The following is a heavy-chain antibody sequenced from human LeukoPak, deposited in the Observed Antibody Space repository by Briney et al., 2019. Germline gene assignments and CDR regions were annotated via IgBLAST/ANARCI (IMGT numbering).Heavy chain of an antibody. CDR2: INWNGGST. Sequence: PGGSLRLSCAASGFTFDDYGMSWVRQAPGKGLEWVSGINWNGGSTGYGDSVKGRFTISRDNAKNSLYLQMNSLRAEDTALYYCARAPLYNWNYGGFGDYWGQGTLVTVSS. CDR1: GFTFDDYG. V-gene: IGHV3-20*04. J-gene: IGHJ4*02. CDR3: ARAPLYNWNYGGFGDY. D-gene: IGHD1-7*01.